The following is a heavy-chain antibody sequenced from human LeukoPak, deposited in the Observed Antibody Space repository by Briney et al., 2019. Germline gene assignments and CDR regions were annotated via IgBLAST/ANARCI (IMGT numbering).Heavy chain of an antibody. CDR3: ARHQVPAAILL. Sequence: SETLSLTCAVYGGSFSGYYWSWIRQPPGKGLEWIGYIYYSGSTNYNPSLKSRVTISVDTSKNQFSLKLSSVTAADTAVYYCARHQVPAAILLWGQGTLVTVSS. J-gene: IGHJ4*02. CDR2: IYYSGST. D-gene: IGHD2-2*01. V-gene: IGHV4-59*08. CDR1: GGSFSGYY.